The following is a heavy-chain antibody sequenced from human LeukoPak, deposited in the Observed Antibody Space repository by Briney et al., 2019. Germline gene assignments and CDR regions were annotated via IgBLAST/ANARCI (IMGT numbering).Heavy chain of an antibody. D-gene: IGHD3-22*01. CDR3: ARAAYDSSGYLTL. CDR2: IWYDGTNK. CDR1: GFSFSSYG. Sequence: GGSLRLSCAASGFSFSSYGMHWVRQAPGKGLEWVAVIWYDGTNKYYADSVKGRFTISRDNSKNTLYLQMNSLRSEDTALYYCARAAYDSSGYLTLWGQGTLVTVSS. J-gene: IGHJ4*02. V-gene: IGHV3-33*01.